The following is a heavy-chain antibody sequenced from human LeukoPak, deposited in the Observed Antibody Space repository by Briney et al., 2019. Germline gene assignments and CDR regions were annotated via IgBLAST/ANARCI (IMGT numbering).Heavy chain of an antibody. CDR3: ARDPVVTGTTGGDNWFDP. CDR1: GFTFSSYA. Sequence: PGRSLRLSCAASGFTFSSYAMHWVRQAPGKGLEWVAVISYDGSNKYYADSVKGRFTISRDNSKNTLYLQMNSLRAEDTAVYYCARDPVVTGTTGGDNWFDPWGQGTLVTVSS. V-gene: IGHV3-30*14. CDR2: ISYDGSNK. J-gene: IGHJ5*02. D-gene: IGHD1-20*01.